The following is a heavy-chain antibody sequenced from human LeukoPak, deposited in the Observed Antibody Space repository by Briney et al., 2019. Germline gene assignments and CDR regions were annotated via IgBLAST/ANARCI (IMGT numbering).Heavy chain of an antibody. CDR1: GYTLTELS. CDR2: FDPEDGET. J-gene: IGHJ4*02. CDR3: ATDLIMVRGVIVTY. V-gene: IGHV1-24*01. D-gene: IGHD3-10*01. Sequence: ASVKVSCKVSGYTLTELSMHWVRQAPGKGLEWMGGFDPEDGETIYAQKFQSRVTMTEDTSTDTAYMELSSLRSEDTAVYYCATDLIMVRGVIVTYWGQGTLVTVSS.